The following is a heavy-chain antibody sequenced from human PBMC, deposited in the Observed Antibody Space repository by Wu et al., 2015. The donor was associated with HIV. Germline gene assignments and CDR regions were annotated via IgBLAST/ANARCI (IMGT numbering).Heavy chain of an antibody. CDR2: TSVYIGYT. CDR1: GYAFTNYD. D-gene: IGHD3-22*01. CDR3: ARDRGYYYDSSTWFDP. Sequence: QVQLVQSGAEVKKPGASVMVSCKAFGYAFTNYDISWVRQAPGQGLEWMGSTSVYIGYTKYAQNFQGRVTMTTDTSTSTAYMELRSLRSDDTAVYYCARDRGYYYDSSTWFDPWGQGTLVTVSS. J-gene: IGHJ5*02. V-gene: IGHV1-18*01.